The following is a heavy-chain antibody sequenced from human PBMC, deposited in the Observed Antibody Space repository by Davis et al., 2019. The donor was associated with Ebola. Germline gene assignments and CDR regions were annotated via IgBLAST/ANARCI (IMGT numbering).Heavy chain of an antibody. D-gene: IGHD2-2*01. V-gene: IGHV3-74*01. J-gene: IGHJ6*02. Sequence: PGGSLRLSCAASGFTFSNYYMHWVRQAPGKGLEWVARIKTDGSTTRYADSVKGRFTIPRDNTKNTLYLQMNSLRGEDTAVYYCVRDTSHQLPHWLYYFYGMDVWGQGTTVTVSS. CDR2: IKTDGSTT. CDR3: VRDTSHQLPHWLYYFYGMDV. CDR1: GFTFSNYY.